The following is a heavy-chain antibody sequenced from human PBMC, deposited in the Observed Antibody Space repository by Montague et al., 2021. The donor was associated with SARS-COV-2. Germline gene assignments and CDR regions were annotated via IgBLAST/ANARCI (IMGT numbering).Heavy chain of an antibody. Sequence: SETLSLTCAVYGGSFSGYYWSWIRQPPGKGLEWIGEINHSGSTNYNPSLKSRVTISVDTSKNQFSLKLSSVTAADTAAYYCARVGGNYYRYFDYWGQGSLVTVSS. CDR2: INHSGST. CDR1: GGSFSGYY. D-gene: IGHD1-26*01. CDR3: ARVGGNYYRYFDY. J-gene: IGHJ4*02. V-gene: IGHV4-34*01.